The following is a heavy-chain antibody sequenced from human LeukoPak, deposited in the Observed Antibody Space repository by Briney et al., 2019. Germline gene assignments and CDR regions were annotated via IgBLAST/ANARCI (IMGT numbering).Heavy chain of an antibody. D-gene: IGHD3-10*01. V-gene: IGHV7-4-1*02. CDR2: TNTNTGNP. CDR3: ARDYYGSGSYSEDDY. CDR1: GYTFTSYA. J-gene: IGHJ4*02. Sequence: ASVKVSCKASGYTFTSYAMNWVRQAPGQGLEWMGWTNTNTGNPTYAQGFTGRFVFSLDTSVSTAYLQISSLKAEDTAVYYCARDYYGSGSYSEDDYWGQGTLVTVSS.